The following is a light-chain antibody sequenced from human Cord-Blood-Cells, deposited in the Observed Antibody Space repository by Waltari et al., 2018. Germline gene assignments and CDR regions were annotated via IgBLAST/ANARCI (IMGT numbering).Light chain of an antibody. V-gene: IGKV3-20*01. J-gene: IGKJ1*01. CDR1: QSVSRSY. CDR3: QQYGSSPRT. Sequence: IVLTQSPGTLSLSQGERATLSCRASQSVSRSYLAWYQQKPGQAPRLLIYGASSRATGIPDRFSGSGSGTDFTLTISRLEPEDFAVYYCQQYGSSPRTFGQGTKVEIK. CDR2: GAS.